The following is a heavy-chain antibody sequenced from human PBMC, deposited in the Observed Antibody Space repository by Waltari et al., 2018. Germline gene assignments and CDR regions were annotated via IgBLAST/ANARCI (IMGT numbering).Heavy chain of an antibody. CDR1: GYTFTNYA. J-gene: IGHJ4*02. Sequence: QVQLVQSGAEVKKPGASVEVSCKASGYTFTNYAFSWVRQAPGQGLEWVGWISSHNGDTGLAQKFRGRVTMSTDTSTSTAYMELRSLTSDDTAVYYCAIWAVAGVFAYWGQGTLVTVSS. D-gene: IGHD6-19*01. V-gene: IGHV1-18*01. CDR3: AIWAVAGVFAY. CDR2: ISSHNGDT.